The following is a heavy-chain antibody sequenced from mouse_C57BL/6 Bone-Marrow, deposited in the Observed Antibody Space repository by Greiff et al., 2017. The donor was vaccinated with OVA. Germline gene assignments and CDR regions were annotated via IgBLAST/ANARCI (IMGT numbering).Heavy chain of an antibody. CDR3: AKDGKGDY. Sequence: QVQLQQPGAELVRPGTSVKLSCKASGYTFTSYWMHWVKQRPGQGLEWIGVIDPSDSYTNYNQKFKGKATLTVDTSSSTAYMQLSSLTSEVSAVYYGAKDGKGDYWGQGTTLTVTS. CDR1: GYTFTSYW. CDR2: IDPSDSYT. D-gene: IGHD2-1*01. V-gene: IGHV1-59*01. J-gene: IGHJ2*01.